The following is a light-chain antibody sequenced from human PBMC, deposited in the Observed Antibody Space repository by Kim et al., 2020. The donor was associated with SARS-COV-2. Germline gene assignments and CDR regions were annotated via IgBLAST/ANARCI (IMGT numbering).Light chain of an antibody. CDR2: GQN. CDR3: DSRDSSGYHLV. Sequence: AWGQAGRITCLGDSLRNYYANWDQQKPGKATVLVIYGQNNRPSGIPDRFSGSSSGNTASLTITGAQAEDEADYYCDSRDSSGYHLVFGGGTKLTVL. CDR1: SLRNYY. V-gene: IGLV3-19*01. J-gene: IGLJ3*02.